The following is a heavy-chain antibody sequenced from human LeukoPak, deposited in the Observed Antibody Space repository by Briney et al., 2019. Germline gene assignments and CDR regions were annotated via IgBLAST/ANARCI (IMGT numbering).Heavy chain of an antibody. D-gene: IGHD2-2*01. V-gene: IGHV1-46*01. CDR2: INPSGGST. J-gene: IGHJ6*04. Sequence: GASVKVSCKASGYTFTSYYMHWVRQAPGQGLEWMGIINPSGGSTSYAQKFQGRVTMTRDTSTSTVYMELSSLRSEDTAVYYCARGYCSSTSCLRRVYGMGVWGKGTTVTVSS. CDR3: ARGYCSSTSCLRRVYGMGV. CDR1: GYTFTSYY.